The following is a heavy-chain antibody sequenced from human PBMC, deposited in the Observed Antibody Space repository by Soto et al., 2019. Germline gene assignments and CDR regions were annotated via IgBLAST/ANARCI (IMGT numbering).Heavy chain of an antibody. D-gene: IGHD2-15*01. CDR3: ARARIAGYCSGGSCSNWFDP. CDR2: INPNSGGT. Sequence: ASVKVSCKASGYTFTGYYMHWVRQAPGQGLEWMGWINPNSGGTNYAQKFQGWVTMTRDTSISTAYMELSRLRSDDTAVDYWARARIAGYCSGGSCSNWFDPWGQGTLVTVSS. CDR1: GYTFTGYY. V-gene: IGHV1-2*04. J-gene: IGHJ5*02.